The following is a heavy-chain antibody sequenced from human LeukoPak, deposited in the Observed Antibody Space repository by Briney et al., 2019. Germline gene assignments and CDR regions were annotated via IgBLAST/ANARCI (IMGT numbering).Heavy chain of an antibody. Sequence: GRSLRHSRAASGFTLDDYAIHWVRQAPGKGLEWVSGISWNSGSIGYADSVKCRFTISRDNAKNSLYLRMNSRRAEDTALYYFAKGNVVVVAATAFAIWGQGPMVTVSS. CDR3: AKGNVVVVAATAFAI. CDR2: ISWNSGSI. CDR1: GFTLDDYA. D-gene: IGHD2-15*01. J-gene: IGHJ3*02. V-gene: IGHV3-9*01.